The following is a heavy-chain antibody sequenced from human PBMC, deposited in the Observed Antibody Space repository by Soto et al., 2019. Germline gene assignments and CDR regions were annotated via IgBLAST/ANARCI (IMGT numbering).Heavy chain of an antibody. D-gene: IGHD4-17*01. CDR3: AHTPTVTDAFDI. CDR1: GFSLSTSGVG. CDR2: IYWYDDK. Sequence: QITLKESGPTLVKPTQTLTRTCTFCGFSLSTSGVGVGWIGQPPGKALEWFALIYWYDDKRYSPSLKSRLTITKDTSKNQVVLTMTNMDPVDTATYYCAHTPTVTDAFDIWGQGTMVTVSS. V-gene: IGHV2-5*01. J-gene: IGHJ3*02.